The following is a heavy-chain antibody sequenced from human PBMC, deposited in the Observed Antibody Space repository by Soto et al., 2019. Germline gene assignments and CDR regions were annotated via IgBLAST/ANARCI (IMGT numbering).Heavy chain of an antibody. V-gene: IGHV3-30*03. Sequence: GRSLRLSCAASEFTFNSYGMHWVRQGPGNGLEWVAFISYDSTKTYYADSVKGRFTISRDNSNSALYVQMNSLTGEDTAVYYCARTRSAWSDFHYYSLDVWGQGTTVTVSS. CDR1: EFTFNSYG. CDR3: ARTRSAWSDFHYYSLDV. D-gene: IGHD1-26*01. CDR2: ISYDSTKT. J-gene: IGHJ6*02.